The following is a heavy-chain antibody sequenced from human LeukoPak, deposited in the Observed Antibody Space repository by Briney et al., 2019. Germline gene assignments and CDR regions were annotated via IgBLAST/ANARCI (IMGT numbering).Heavy chain of an antibody. CDR1: GYTFTSYG. CDR3: ARVAYYDSSGYIADY. V-gene: IGHV1-18*01. CDR2: ISAYNGNT. J-gene: IGHJ4*02. Sequence: ASVKVSCKASGYTFTSYGISWVRQAPGQGLEWMGWISAYNGNTNYAQKLQGRVTMTTDTSTSTAYMELRSLRSDDTAVYYCARVAYYDSSGYIADYWGQGTLVTVSS. D-gene: IGHD3-22*01.